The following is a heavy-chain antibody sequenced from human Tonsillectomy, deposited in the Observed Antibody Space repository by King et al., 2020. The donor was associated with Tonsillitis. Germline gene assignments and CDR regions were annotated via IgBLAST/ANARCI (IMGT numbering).Heavy chain of an antibody. CDR2: ISESGDVT. CDR3: AKQYLDAT. D-gene: IGHD2/OR15-2a*01. V-gene: IGHV3-23*04. J-gene: IGHJ4*02. CDR1: GFSFSSYA. Sequence: VQLVESGGGLVQPGGSLRLSCAASGFSFSSYAMNWVRQAPGKGLEWVSTISESGDVTDYADSVRGRFTISRDNSRNTLYLQMNTPRAEDTAVYYCAKQYLDATWGQRVLVTVSS.